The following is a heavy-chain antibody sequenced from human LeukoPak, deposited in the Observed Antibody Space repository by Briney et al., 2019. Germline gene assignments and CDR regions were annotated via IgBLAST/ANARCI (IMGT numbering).Heavy chain of an antibody. D-gene: IGHD6-13*01. Sequence: ASVKVSCKASGYTFTNYYMHWVRQAPGEGLEWMGIINPRGGSTSYAQKFQGRVTMTRDTSTTTAYMELSSLRSEDTAVYYCARGFGAYSSSWYGGYWFDPWGQGTLVTVSS. CDR1: GYTFTNYY. CDR3: ARGFGAYSSSWYGGYWFDP. CDR2: INPRGGST. J-gene: IGHJ5*02. V-gene: IGHV1-46*01.